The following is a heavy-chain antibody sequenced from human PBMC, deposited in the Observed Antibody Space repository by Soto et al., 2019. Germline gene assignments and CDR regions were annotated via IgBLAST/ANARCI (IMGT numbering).Heavy chain of an antibody. CDR3: ARVAKTYSSGWPDAFDI. Sequence: PGGSLRLSCAASGFTFSSCSMNWVRQAPGKGLEWVSSISSSSSYIYYADSVKGRFTISRDNAKNSLYLQMNSLRAEDTAVYYCARVAKTYSSGWPDAFDIWGQGTMVTVSS. CDR1: GFTFSSCS. J-gene: IGHJ3*02. D-gene: IGHD6-19*01. V-gene: IGHV3-21*01. CDR2: ISSSSSYI.